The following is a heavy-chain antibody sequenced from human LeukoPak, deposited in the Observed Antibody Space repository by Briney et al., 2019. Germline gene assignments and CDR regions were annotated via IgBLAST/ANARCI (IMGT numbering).Heavy chain of an antibody. V-gene: IGHV1-24*01. CDR3: ATGLYSSSWYAFDI. J-gene: IGHJ3*02. CDR1: GYTLTELS. CDR2: FDPEDGET. Sequence: ASVKVSCKVSGYTLTELSMHWVRQAPGKGLEWMGGFDPEDGETIYAQKFQGRVTMTEDTSTDTAYMELSSLRSEDTAVYYCATGLYSSSWYAFDIWGQGTMVTVSS. D-gene: IGHD6-13*01.